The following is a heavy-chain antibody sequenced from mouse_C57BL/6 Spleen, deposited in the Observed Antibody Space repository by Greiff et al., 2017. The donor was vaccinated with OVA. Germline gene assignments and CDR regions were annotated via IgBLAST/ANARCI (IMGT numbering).Heavy chain of an antibody. Sequence: QVQLKQPGAELVRPGSSVKLSCKASGYTFTSYWMHWVKQRPIQGLEWIGNIDPSDSETHYNQKFKDKATLTVDKSSSTAYMQLSSLTSEDSAVYYCARGVRSLDYWGQGTTLTVSS. CDR2: IDPSDSET. V-gene: IGHV1-52*01. J-gene: IGHJ2*01. CDR1: GYTFTSYW. CDR3: ARGVRSLDY.